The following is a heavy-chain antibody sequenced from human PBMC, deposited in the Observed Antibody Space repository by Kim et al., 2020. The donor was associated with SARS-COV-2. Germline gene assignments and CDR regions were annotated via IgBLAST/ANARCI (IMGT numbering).Heavy chain of an antibody. CDR3: ARDLYRTRTSWDYGSGSPGFDP. D-gene: IGHD3-10*01. Sequence: ASVKVSCKASGYTFTSYAMNWVRQAPGQGLEWMGWINTNTGNPTYAQGFTGRFVFSLDTSVSTAYLQISSLKAEDTAVYYCARDLYRTRTSWDYGSGSPGFDPWGQGTLVTVSS. J-gene: IGHJ5*02. CDR2: INTNTGNP. V-gene: IGHV7-4-1*02. CDR1: GYTFTSYA.